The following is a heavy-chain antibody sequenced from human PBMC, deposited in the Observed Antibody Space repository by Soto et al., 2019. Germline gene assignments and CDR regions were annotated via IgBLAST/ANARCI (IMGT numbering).Heavy chain of an antibody. CDR3: AKDHVLRYFDWFDP. Sequence: GGSLRLSCAASGFTFSSYGMHWVRQAPGKGLEWVAVISYDGSNKYYADSVKGRFTISRDNSKNTLYLQMNSLRAEDTAVYYCAKDHVLRYFDWFDPWGQGTLVTVSS. D-gene: IGHD3-9*01. V-gene: IGHV3-30*18. CDR1: GFTFSSYG. CDR2: ISYDGSNK. J-gene: IGHJ5*02.